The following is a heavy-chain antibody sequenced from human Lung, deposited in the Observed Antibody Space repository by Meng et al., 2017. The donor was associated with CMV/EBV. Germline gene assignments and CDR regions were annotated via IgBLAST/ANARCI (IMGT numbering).Heavy chain of an antibody. D-gene: IGHD6-19*01. CDR2: IYHSGST. CDR1: GGSISSSNW. J-gene: IGHJ4*02. CDR3: ASFPPPGKQWLVTDY. V-gene: IGHV4-4*02. Sequence: VQLTGAGPGLVKSSGNLSLTCAVSGGSISSSNWWSWVRQPPGKGLEWIGEIYHSGSTNYNPSLKSRVTISVDKSKNQFSLKLSSVTAADTAVYYCASFPPPGKQWLVTDYWGQGTLVTVSS.